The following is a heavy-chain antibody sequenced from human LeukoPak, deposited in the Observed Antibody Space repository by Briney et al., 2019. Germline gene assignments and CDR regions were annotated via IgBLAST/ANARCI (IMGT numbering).Heavy chain of an antibody. CDR1: GFSFDSYA. D-gene: IGHD3-22*01. J-gene: IGHJ4*02. CDR2: ISGSGGST. V-gene: IGHV3-23*01. Sequence: GGSLRLSCAASGFSFDSYAMSWVRQAPGKGLEWVSAISGSGGSTYYADSVKGRFTISRDNSKNTLYLQMNSLRAEDTAVYYCAKEAEITMIVVVMGTGFDYWGQGTLVTVSS. CDR3: AKEAEITMIVVVMGTGFDY.